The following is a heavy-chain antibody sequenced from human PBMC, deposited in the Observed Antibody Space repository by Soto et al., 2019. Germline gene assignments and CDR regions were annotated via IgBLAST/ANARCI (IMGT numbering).Heavy chain of an antibody. CDR2: IWYDGSNK. Sequence: QVQLVESGGGVVQPGRSLRLSCAASGFTFSSYGMHWVRQAPGKGLEWVAVIWYDGSNKYYADSVKGRFTISRDNSKNTLYLQMNSLRAEDTAVYYCARPSGRYSGYDRLYYFDYWGQGTLVTVSS. D-gene: IGHD5-12*01. J-gene: IGHJ4*02. V-gene: IGHV3-33*01. CDR1: GFTFSSYG. CDR3: ARPSGRYSGYDRLYYFDY.